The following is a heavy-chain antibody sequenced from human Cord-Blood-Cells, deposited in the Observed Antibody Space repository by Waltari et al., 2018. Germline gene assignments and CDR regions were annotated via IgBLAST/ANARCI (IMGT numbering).Heavy chain of an antibody. CDR2: IWYDGSNK. CDR1: GFTFSSYG. Sequence: QVQLVESGGGVVQPGRSLRLSCAASGFTFSSYGMNWVRQAPGKGLEWVAVIWYDGSNKYYADSVKGRFTISRDNSKNTLYLQMNSLRAEDTAVYYCAREREVGATIDYWGQGTLVTVSS. D-gene: IGHD1-26*01. V-gene: IGHV3-33*01. CDR3: AREREVGATIDY. J-gene: IGHJ4*02.